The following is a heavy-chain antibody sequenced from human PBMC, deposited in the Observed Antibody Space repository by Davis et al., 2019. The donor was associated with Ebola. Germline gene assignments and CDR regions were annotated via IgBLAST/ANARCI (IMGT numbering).Heavy chain of an antibody. CDR3: ARGVAVGGFYFDY. V-gene: IGHV3-21*04. Sequence: GGSLRLSCAASGFTFSSYGMNWVRQAPGKGLEWVSSISSSSSYIYYADSVKGRFTISRDNAKNSLYLQMNSLRAEDTAVYYCARGVAVGGFYFDYWGQGTLVTVSS. CDR1: GFTFSSYG. J-gene: IGHJ4*02. D-gene: IGHD6-19*01. CDR2: ISSSSSYI.